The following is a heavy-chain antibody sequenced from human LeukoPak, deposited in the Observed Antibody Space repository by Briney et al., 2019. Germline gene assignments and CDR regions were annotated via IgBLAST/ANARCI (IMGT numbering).Heavy chain of an antibody. CDR1: GGSFSGYY. CDR3: ARGWYVLTFFDC. J-gene: IGHJ4*02. Sequence: SETLSLTCAVYGGSFSGYYWSWIRQPPGKGLEWIGEINHSGSTNYNPSLKSRVTISVDTSKNQFSLKLSSVTAADTAVYYCARGWYVLTFFDCWGQGTLVTVSS. CDR2: INHSGST. D-gene: IGHD3-16*01. V-gene: IGHV4-34*01.